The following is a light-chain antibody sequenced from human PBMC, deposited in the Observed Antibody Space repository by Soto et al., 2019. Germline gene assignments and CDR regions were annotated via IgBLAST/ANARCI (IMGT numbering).Light chain of an antibody. V-gene: IGLV1-40*01. CDR3: QSYDSSLSPYV. Sequence: QAVVTQPPSVSGAPGQRVTISCTGSSSNIGAGYDVHWYQQLPGTAPKLLIYGNSNRPSGVPDRFSGSKSGTSASLAITGLQAEDEADYYCQSYDSSLSPYVFGGGTKVTVL. CDR1: SSNIGAGYD. CDR2: GNS. J-gene: IGLJ2*01.